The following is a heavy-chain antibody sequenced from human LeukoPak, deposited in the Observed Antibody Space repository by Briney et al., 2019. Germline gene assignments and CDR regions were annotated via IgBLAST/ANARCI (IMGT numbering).Heavy chain of an antibody. Sequence: GGSLRLSCAASGLTVSSNYMSWVRQAPGKGLEWVSVIYSGGSTYYADSVKGRFTISRDNSKNTLYLQMNSLRAEDTAVYYCARDVAPYDSSGYYYTYWGQGTLVTVSS. V-gene: IGHV3-66*01. CDR1: GLTVSSNY. CDR3: ARDVAPYDSSGYYYTY. J-gene: IGHJ4*02. CDR2: IYSGGST. D-gene: IGHD3-22*01.